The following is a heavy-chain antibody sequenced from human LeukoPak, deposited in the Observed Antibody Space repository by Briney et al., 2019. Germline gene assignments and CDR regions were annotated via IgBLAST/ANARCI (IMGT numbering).Heavy chain of an antibody. CDR1: GYNFTNYW. V-gene: IGHV5-51*01. D-gene: IGHD2-15*01. CDR2: IYPGDSDT. CDR3: ARRLGYCSGGSCPYFDY. J-gene: IGHJ4*02. Sequence: PGESPKISCQGSGYNFTNYWIGWVRQVPGKGLEWMGIIYPGDSDTRYSPSFQGQVTISADKSISTAYLQWSSLKASDTAMYYCARRLGYCSGGSCPYFDYWGQGTLVTVSS.